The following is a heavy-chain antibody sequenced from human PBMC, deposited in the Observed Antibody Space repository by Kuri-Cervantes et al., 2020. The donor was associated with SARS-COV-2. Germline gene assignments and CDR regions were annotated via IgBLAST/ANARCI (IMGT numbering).Heavy chain of an antibody. D-gene: IGHD6-19*01. CDR2: INPSGGST. CDR1: GYTFTSYY. V-gene: IGHV1-46*03. CDR3: ARGGAVVGTTHDAFDI. J-gene: IGHJ3*02. Sequence: ASVKVSCKASGYTFTSYYMHWVRQAPGQGLEWMGIINPSGGSTSYAQKFQGRVTMTRDTSTSTVYMELSSLRSEDTAVYYCARGGAVVGTTHDAFDIWGQGTMVTVSS.